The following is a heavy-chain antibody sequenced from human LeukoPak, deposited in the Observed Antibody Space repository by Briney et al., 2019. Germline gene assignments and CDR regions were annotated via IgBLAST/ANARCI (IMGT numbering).Heavy chain of an antibody. J-gene: IGHJ4*02. D-gene: IGHD2-15*01. CDR2: INIDGSNT. CDR1: GFTLSSYW. Sequence: GGSLRLSCAASGFTLSSYWMHWVRQAPGKGLVWVSHINIDGSNTRYADSVKGRFTISRDNAKNSLYLQMNSLRAEDTAIYYCARGRGIDYWGQGTLVTVSS. CDR3: ARGRGIDY. V-gene: IGHV3-74*01.